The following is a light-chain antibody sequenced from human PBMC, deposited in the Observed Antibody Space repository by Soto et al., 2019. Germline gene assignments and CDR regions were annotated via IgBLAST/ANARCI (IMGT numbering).Light chain of an antibody. J-gene: IGKJ4*01. V-gene: IGKV3-20*01. CDR1: QTVRSTY. CDR2: GAS. CDR3: QQFGTSPPVT. Sequence: EIVLTQSPGTLSLSPGETATLSCRARQTVRSTYLAWYQQKPGQAPRLLIYGASTRDTGIPDRFSGSGSGTDFTPTIGRLEPEDFAVYYCQQFGTSPPVTFGGGTKVE.